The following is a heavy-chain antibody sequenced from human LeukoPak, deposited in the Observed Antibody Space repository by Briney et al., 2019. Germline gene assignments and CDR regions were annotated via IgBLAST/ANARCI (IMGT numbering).Heavy chain of an antibody. V-gene: IGHV4-39*07. D-gene: IGHD6-13*01. CDR3: ARLIAAADGFDY. CDR1: GGSISSSSYY. J-gene: IGHJ4*02. Sequence: PSETLSLTCTVSGGSISSSSYYWGWIRQPPGKGLEWIGSIYYSGSTNYNPSLKSRVTISVDTSKNQFSLKLSSVTAADTAVYYCARLIAAADGFDYWGQGTLVTVSS. CDR2: IYYSGST.